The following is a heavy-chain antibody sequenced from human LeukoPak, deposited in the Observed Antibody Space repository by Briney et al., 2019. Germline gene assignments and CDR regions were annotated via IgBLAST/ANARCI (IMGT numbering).Heavy chain of an antibody. J-gene: IGHJ4*02. CDR1: GGSFSGYY. CDR2: INHSGST. CDR3: ARARGYSYGYFN. V-gene: IGHV4-34*01. Sequence: PSETLSLTCAVYGGSFSGYYWSWIRQPPGKGLEWIGEINHSGSTNYNPSRKSRVTISVDTSKNQFSLKLSSVTAADTAVYYCARARGYSYGYFNWGQGTLVTVYS. D-gene: IGHD5-18*01.